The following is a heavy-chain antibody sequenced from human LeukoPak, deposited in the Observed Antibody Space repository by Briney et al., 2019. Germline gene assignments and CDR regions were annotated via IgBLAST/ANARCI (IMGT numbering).Heavy chain of an antibody. CDR3: ATGSFLHAFDI. Sequence: PSETLSLTCAVYGGSFSGYYWRWIRQPPGKGLEWIGEINHSGSTNYNPSLKSRVTISVDTSKNPFSLKLSSVTAADTAVYSCATGSFLHAFDIWGQGTMVTVSA. J-gene: IGHJ3*02. CDR1: GGSFSGYY. D-gene: IGHD2/OR15-2a*01. V-gene: IGHV4-34*01. CDR2: INHSGST.